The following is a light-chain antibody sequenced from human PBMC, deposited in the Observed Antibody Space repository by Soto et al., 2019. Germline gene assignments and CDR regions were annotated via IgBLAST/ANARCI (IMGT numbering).Light chain of an antibody. V-gene: IGKV3D-15*01. CDR3: QQYNNWLT. Sequence: EVVMTQSPATLSVSPGERATLSCRASQSVSSNLAWYQQKPGQAPRLLIYDASTRATGIPARFSGSGSGAEFTLTISSLQSEDFAVYYCQQYNNWLTFGGGTKVDIK. J-gene: IGKJ4*01. CDR1: QSVSSN. CDR2: DAS.